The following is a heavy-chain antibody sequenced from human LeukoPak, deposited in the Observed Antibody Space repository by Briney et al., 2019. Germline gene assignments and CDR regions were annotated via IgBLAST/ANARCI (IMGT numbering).Heavy chain of an antibody. D-gene: IGHD1-20*01. Sequence: SETLSLTCTVSGGSISSHYWSWIRQPPGKGLEWIGYIYYSGGTNYNPSLKSRVTISVDTSKNQFSLKLSSVTAADTAVYYCARGVYNWNDVGAFDIWGQGTMVTVSS. J-gene: IGHJ3*02. CDR1: GGSISSHY. CDR3: ARGVYNWNDVGAFDI. CDR2: IYYSGGT. V-gene: IGHV4-59*11.